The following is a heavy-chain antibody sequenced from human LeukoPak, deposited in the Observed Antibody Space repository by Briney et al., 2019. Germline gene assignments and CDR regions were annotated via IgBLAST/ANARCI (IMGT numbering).Heavy chain of an antibody. D-gene: IGHD5-18*01. V-gene: IGHV3-30-3*01. Sequence: GGSLGLSCAASGFTFRNYVIHWVRQAPGKGLEWVAVTSSDLNVKLYADSVKGRFTISRDNAKNSLYLQMNSLRAEDTAVYYCARDGGYSYGYGLDYWGQGTLVTVSS. J-gene: IGHJ4*02. CDR2: TSSDLNVK. CDR1: GFTFRNYV. CDR3: ARDGGYSYGYGLDY.